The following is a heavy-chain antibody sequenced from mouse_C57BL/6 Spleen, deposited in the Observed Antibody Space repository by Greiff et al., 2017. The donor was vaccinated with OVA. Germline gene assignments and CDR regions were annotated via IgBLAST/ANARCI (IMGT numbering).Heavy chain of an antibody. D-gene: IGHD2-2*01. CDR1: GYTFTSYW. CDR3: ARLPLFISMDY. J-gene: IGHJ4*01. CDR2: IDPSDSYT. Sequence: VQLQQPGAELVKPGASVKLSCKASGYTFTSYWMQWVKQRPGQGLEWIGEIDPSDSYTNYNKKFKGKATLTVDTSSSTAYMQLSSLTSEDSAVYYCARLPLFISMDYWGQGTSVTVSS. V-gene: IGHV1-50*01.